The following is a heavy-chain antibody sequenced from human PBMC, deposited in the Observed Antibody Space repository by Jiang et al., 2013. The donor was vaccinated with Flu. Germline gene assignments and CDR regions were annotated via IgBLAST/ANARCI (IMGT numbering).Heavy chain of an antibody. V-gene: IGHV3-30*18. CDR2: ISYDGSNK. CDR3: AKGPVTAIWNDAFDI. Sequence: QLLESGGGVVQPGRSLRLSCAASGFTFSSYGMHWVRQAPGKGLEWVAVISYDGSNKYYADSVKGRFTISRDNSKNTLYLQMNSLRAEDTAVYYCAKGPVTAIWNDAFDIWGQGTMVTVSS. J-gene: IGHJ3*02. D-gene: IGHD2-21*02. CDR1: GFTFSSYG.